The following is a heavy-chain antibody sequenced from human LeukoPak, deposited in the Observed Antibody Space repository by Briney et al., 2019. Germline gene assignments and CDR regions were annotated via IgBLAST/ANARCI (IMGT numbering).Heavy chain of an antibody. V-gene: IGHV1-69*13. CDR3: ARSAFGVVIIPYYYYYYGMDV. J-gene: IGHJ6*02. D-gene: IGHD3-3*01. Sequence: VASVKVSCKASGGTFSSYAISWVRQAPGQGLEWMGGIIPIFGTANYAQKFQGRVTITADESTSTAYMELSSLRSEDTAVYYCARSAFGVVIIPYYYYYYGMDVWGQGTTVTVSS. CDR2: IIPIFGTA. CDR1: GGTFSSYA.